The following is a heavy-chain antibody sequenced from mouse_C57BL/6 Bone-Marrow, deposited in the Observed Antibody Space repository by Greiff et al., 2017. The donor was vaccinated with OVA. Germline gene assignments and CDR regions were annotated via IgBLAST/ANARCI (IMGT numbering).Heavy chain of an antibody. CDR2: ISAGGSYT. V-gene: IGHV5-4*01. CDR3: ARGPGGLRRGACFAY. J-gene: IGHJ3*01. Sequence: EVQLVESGGGLVKPGGSLKLSCAASGFTFSSYAMSWVRQTPEKRLEWVATISAGGSYTYYPDNVKGRFTITRDNAKNTLYLQMSHLKSGDIAIYYSARGPGGLRRGACFAYWGQGTLVTVSA. D-gene: IGHD2-4*01. CDR1: GFTFSSYA.